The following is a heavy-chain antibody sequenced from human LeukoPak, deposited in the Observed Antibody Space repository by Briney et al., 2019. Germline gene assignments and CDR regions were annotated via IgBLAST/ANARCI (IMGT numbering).Heavy chain of an antibody. J-gene: IGHJ4*02. Sequence: PAETLSLTCVVYGGSFSGYFWSWIRQPPGKGLEWIGEITPSGSTNYSPSLKSRVSISIDTSKKKLSLRLTSVTAADSAVYYCASSFYYDSRDYWGQGTLVTVSS. CDR1: GGSFSGYF. CDR3: ASSFYYDSRDY. V-gene: IGHV4-34*01. CDR2: ITPSGST. D-gene: IGHD3-22*01.